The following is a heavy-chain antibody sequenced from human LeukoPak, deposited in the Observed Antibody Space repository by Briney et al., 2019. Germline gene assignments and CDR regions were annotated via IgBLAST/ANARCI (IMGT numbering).Heavy chain of an antibody. D-gene: IGHD5-18*01. Sequence: PSETLSLTCAVSGYPISSGYYWGWIRQPPGKGLEWFGSIYRSGSTYYNPSLKSRVTISVDTSKNQFSLKLSSVTAADTAVYYCARQSGRIQLWLGYFDYWGQGTLVTVSS. CDR1: GYPISSGYY. V-gene: IGHV4-38-2*01. CDR3: ARQSGRIQLWLGYFDY. CDR2: IYRSGST. J-gene: IGHJ4*02.